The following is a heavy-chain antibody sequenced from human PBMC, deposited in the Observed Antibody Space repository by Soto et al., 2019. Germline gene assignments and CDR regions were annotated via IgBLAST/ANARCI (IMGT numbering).Heavy chain of an antibody. J-gene: IGHJ6*02. CDR2: IGTAGDT. CDR1: GFTFSSYD. D-gene: IGHD3-10*01. CDR3: AKDWILWFGEFPPNYYGMDV. V-gene: IGHV3-13*01. Sequence: XGSLRLSCAASGFTFSSYDMHWVRQATGKGLEWVSAIGTAGDTYYPGSVKGRFTISRDNSKNTLYLQMNSLRAEDTAVYYCAKDWILWFGEFPPNYYGMDVWGQGTTVTVSS.